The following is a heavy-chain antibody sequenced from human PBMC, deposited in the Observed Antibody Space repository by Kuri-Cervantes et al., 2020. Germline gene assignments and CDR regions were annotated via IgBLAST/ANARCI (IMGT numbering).Heavy chain of an antibody. CDR1: EYTFTSYN. Sequence: ASVKISCKAFEYTFTSYNIHWVRQATGQGLEWMGWMNPNSGNRVSAQKFQGRLSMTRNTSISTAYMELSSLTSEDTAVYYCARGGYSSGWSHFDYWGQGTLVTVSS. CDR2: MNPNSGNR. J-gene: IGHJ4*02. CDR3: ARGGYSSGWSHFDY. D-gene: IGHD6-19*01. V-gene: IGHV1-8*01.